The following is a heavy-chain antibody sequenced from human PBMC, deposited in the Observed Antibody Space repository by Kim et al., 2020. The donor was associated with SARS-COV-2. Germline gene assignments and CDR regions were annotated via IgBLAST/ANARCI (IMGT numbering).Heavy chain of an antibody. CDR2: ISSNGGST. V-gene: IGHV3-64D*06. Sequence: GGSLRLSCSASGFTFSSYAMHWVRQAPGKGLEYVSAISSNGGSTYYADSVKGRFTISRDNSKNTLYLQMSSLRAEDTAVYYCVKYPILSAAADQFDYWGQGTLVTVSS. J-gene: IGHJ4*02. D-gene: IGHD6-13*01. CDR3: VKYPILSAAADQFDY. CDR1: GFTFSSYA.